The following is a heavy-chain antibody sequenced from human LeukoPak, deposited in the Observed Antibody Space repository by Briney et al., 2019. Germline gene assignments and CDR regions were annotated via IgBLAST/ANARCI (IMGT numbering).Heavy chain of an antibody. CDR1: GGSISDSIYF. CDR2: INHSGST. V-gene: IGHV4-39*07. CDR3: ARVPITMVRGVMNYFDY. Sequence: PSETLSLTCTVSGGSISDSIYFWGWIRQPPGKGLEWIGEINHSGSTNYNPSLKSRVTISVDTSKNQFSLKLSSVTAADTAVYYCARVPITMVRGVMNYFDYWGQGTLVTVSS. D-gene: IGHD3-10*01. J-gene: IGHJ4*02.